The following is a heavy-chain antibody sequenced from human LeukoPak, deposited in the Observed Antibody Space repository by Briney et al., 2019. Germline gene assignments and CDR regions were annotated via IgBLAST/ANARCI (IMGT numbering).Heavy chain of an antibody. J-gene: IGHJ4*02. CDR3: ARRYCSSTSCTLDY. D-gene: IGHD2-2*01. CDR2: ISPDGMTT. V-gene: IGHV3-74*01. CDR1: GFTFSSFW. Sequence: GGSLRLSCAASGFTFSSFWMHWVRQDPGKGLVWVSRISPDGMTTIHADSVKGRFTVSRDNAKNTLYLQMNSLRAEDTAVYYCARRYCSSTSCTLDYWGQGTLVTVSS.